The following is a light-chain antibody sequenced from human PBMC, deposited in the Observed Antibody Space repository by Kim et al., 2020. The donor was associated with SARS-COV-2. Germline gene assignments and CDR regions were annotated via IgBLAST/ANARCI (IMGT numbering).Light chain of an antibody. V-gene: IGKV1-27*01. J-gene: IGKJ1*01. CDR1: QDISNY. CDR3: QKCDSAPWT. Sequence: AAGGDRVTITCRASQDISNYLAWFQLKPGTAPKLLIYAASALQPGVPSRFSGSGSGTDFTLTVTSLQPEDVATYYCQKCDSAPWTFGQGTKVDIK. CDR2: AAS.